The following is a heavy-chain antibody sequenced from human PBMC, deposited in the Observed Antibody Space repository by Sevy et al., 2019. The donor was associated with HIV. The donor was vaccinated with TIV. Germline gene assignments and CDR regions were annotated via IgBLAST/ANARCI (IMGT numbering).Heavy chain of an antibody. CDR1: GFTFSSYG. D-gene: IGHD6-19*01. Sequence: GSLRLSCAASGFTFSSYGMHWVRQAPGKGLEWVAVIWYDGSNKYYADSGKGRFTISRDNSKNTLYLQMNSLRAEDTAVYYCARDMYSSGWYYYYYYMDVWGKGTTVTVSS. V-gene: IGHV3-33*01. J-gene: IGHJ6*03. CDR2: IWYDGSNK. CDR3: ARDMYSSGWYYYYYYMDV.